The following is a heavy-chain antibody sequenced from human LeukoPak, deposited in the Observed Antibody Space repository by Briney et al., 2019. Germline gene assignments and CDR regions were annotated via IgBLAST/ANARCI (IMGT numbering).Heavy chain of an antibody. CDR3: ARAIVGATRIFDY. V-gene: IGHV4-34*01. CDR1: GGSFSGYY. CDR2: INHSGST. J-gene: IGHJ4*02. D-gene: IGHD1-26*01. Sequence: SETLSLTCAVYGGSFSGYYWSWIRQPPGKGLEWIGEINHSGSTNYNPSLKSRVTISVDTSKNQFSLKLSSVTAADTAVYYCARAIVGATRIFDYWGQGTLVTVSS.